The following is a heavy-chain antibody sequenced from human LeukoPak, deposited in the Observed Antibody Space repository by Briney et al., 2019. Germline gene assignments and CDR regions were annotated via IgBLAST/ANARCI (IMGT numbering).Heavy chain of an antibody. CDR3: AGTYCCSTSCYTDY. V-gene: IGHV4-38-2*01. D-gene: IGHD2-2*01. CDR1: GYSISSGYY. CDR2: IYHSGST. Sequence: SETLSLTCAVSGYSISSGYYRGWIRQPPGKGLEWIGSIYHSGSTYYNPSLKSRVTISVDTSKNQFSLKLSSVTAADTAVYYCAGTYCCSTSCYTDYWGQGTLVTVSS. J-gene: IGHJ4*02.